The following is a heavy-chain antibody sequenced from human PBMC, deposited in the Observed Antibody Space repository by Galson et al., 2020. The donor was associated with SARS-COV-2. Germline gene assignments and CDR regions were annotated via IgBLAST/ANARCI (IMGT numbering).Heavy chain of an antibody. CDR3: AKDYLGTTLYYFDY. D-gene: IGHD1-26*01. CDR1: GFTFSSYA. CDR2: ISTSGDST. J-gene: IGHJ4*02. Sequence: GGSLRLSCAASGFTFSSYAITWVRQPPGKGLERVSVISTSGDSTYFADSVRGRFTISRDNSKSTLYLQMNSLRAEDTAVYYCAKDYLGTTLYYFDYWGQGTLVTVSS. V-gene: IGHV3-23*01.